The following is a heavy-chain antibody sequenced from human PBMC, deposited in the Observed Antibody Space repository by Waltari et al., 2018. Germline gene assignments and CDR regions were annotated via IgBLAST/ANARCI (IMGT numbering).Heavy chain of an antibody. J-gene: IGHJ3*02. Sequence: QVQLVQSGAEVKKPGASVKVSCKASGYTFTSYDINWVRKATGQGLEWMGWMNPNSGNTGYAQKFQGRVTMTRNTSISTAYMELSSLRSEDTAVYYCASVPVTTKGNDAFDIWGQGTMVTVSS. CDR2: MNPNSGNT. CDR1: GYTFTSYD. CDR3: ASVPVTTKGNDAFDI. D-gene: IGHD4-17*01. V-gene: IGHV1-8*01.